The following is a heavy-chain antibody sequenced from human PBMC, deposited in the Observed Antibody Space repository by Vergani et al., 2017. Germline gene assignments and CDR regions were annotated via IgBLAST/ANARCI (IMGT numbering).Heavy chain of an antibody. CDR3: ARHSTVEWLVKLGWIDP. CDR1: GASIRRSNYY. CDR2: IYYSGST. D-gene: IGHD6-19*01. Sequence: QLQLQESGPGLVKPSATLSLTCSVSGASIRRSNYYWGWIRQPPGKWLEWIASIYYSGSTYYNPSLKSRVTISVDTSKNQVSLKLSSVTAADTAVYFCARHSTVEWLVKLGWIDPWGQGILVTVSS. J-gene: IGHJ5*02. V-gene: IGHV4-39*01.